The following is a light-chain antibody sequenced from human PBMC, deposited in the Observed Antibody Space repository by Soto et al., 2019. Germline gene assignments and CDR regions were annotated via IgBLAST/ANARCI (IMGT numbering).Light chain of an antibody. CDR2: DVS. Sequence: SALTQPASVSGSPGLSIAISCTGTSRDVGGYNSVSWYQQQPGKVSKLIIYDVSSRPSGVSNRFSGSKSGNTASLTISGLQAEDEGDYYCSSYTTGGSYVFGTGTKVTVL. CDR3: SSYTTGGSYV. CDR1: SRDVGGYNS. J-gene: IGLJ1*01. V-gene: IGLV2-14*01.